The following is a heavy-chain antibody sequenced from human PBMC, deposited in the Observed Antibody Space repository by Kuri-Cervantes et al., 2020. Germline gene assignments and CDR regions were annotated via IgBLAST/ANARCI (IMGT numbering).Heavy chain of an antibody. D-gene: IGHD5-18*01. Sequence: GGSLRLSCAASGFTVSSSYMTWVRQASGKGLDWVSVIYSGGTTYYADSVKGRFTISRHNSKNTLDLQMNNLRIEDTAVYYCARGREVGTAMAFDSWGQGTLVTVSS. V-gene: IGHV3-53*04. J-gene: IGHJ4*02. CDR3: ARGREVGTAMAFDS. CDR1: GFTVSSSY. CDR2: IYSGGTT.